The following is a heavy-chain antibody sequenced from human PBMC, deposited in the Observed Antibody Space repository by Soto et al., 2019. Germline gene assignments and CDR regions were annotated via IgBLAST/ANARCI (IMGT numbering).Heavy chain of an antibody. Sequence: LRLSCAASGFTFSNYYMELIRQAPGKGLEWVSHISSSGNRIYHADSVRGRFTISRDNAKNSLYLQMNSLRAEDTAIYYCARDLPGISTGGTNYWGQGALVTVSS. V-gene: IGHV3-11*01. CDR3: ARDLPGISTGGTNY. CDR2: ISSSGNRI. D-gene: IGHD6-13*01. CDR1: GFTFSNYY. J-gene: IGHJ4*02.